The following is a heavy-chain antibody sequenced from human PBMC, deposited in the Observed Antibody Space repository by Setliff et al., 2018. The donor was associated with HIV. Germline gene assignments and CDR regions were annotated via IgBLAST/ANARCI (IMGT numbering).Heavy chain of an antibody. D-gene: IGHD6-19*01. J-gene: IGHJ3*01. CDR3: ARVPYRSAWFSGGHDAFDV. CDR2: ISAYYGNT. Sequence: ASVKVSCKASGYTFTNYGISWVRQAPGQGLEWMGWISAYYGNTNYAQKLQGRVTMTTDTSTRTVYMELRSLRHDDTAEYFCARVPYRSAWFSGGHDAFDVWGQGTMVTVSS. CDR1: GYTFTNYG. V-gene: IGHV1-18*01.